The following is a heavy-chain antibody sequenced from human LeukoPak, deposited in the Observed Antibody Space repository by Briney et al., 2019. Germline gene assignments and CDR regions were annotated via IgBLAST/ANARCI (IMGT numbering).Heavy chain of an antibody. D-gene: IGHD3-16*02. CDR2: ISYDGSNK. CDR1: GFTFSSYG. Sequence: PGRSLRLSCAASGFTFSSYGMHWVRQAPGKGLEWVAVISYDGSNKYYADSVKGRFTISRDNSKNTLYLQMSSLRAEDTAVYYCAKPLLGELSLLPYWGQGTLVTVSS. V-gene: IGHV3-30*18. CDR3: AKPLLGELSLLPY. J-gene: IGHJ4*02.